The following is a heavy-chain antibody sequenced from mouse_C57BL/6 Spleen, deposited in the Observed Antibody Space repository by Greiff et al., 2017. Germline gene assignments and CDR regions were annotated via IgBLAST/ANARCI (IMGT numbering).Heavy chain of an antibody. CDR2: IRLKSDNYAT. CDR1: GFTFSNYW. D-gene: IGHD1-1*01. J-gene: IGHJ1*03. Sequence: EVKLVESGGGLVQPGGSMKLSCVASGFTFSNYWMNWVRQSPEKGLEWVAQIRLKSDNYATHYAESVKGRFTISRDDSNSSVYLQMNNLRAEDTGIDYCTEPPSYGSSYWYFDVWGTGTTVTGSS. V-gene: IGHV6-3*01. CDR3: TEPPSYGSSYWYFDV.